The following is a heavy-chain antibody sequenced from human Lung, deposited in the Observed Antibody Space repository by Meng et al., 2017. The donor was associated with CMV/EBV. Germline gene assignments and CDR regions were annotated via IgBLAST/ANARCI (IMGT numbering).Heavy chain of an antibody. CDR1: GGSISSYY. CDR2: IYTSGTT. J-gene: IGHJ4*02. V-gene: IGHV4-4*07. Sequence: VELREWGPGLVKPSETLSLTCTVTGGSISSYYWSWIRQSAGKGLEWIGRIYTSGTTIYNPSLKSRLTLSLDTSKNQFSLKLNSVTAADTAVYYCARAEADTGNFDYWGQGTLVTVSS. CDR3: ARAEADTGNFDY. D-gene: IGHD6-19*01.